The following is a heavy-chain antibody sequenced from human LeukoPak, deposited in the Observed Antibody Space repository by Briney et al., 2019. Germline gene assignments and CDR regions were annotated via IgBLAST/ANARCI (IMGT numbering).Heavy chain of an antibody. CDR2: INPNSGGT. V-gene: IGHV1-2*02. J-gene: IGHJ4*02. Sequence: GASVKVSCKASGYTFTGYYMHWVRQAPGQGLEWMGWINPNSGGTNYAQKFQGRVTMTRDTSISTAYMELSRLRSDDTAVYYCARGARYCSGGSCLRPKYYYDSSGYPDFDYWGQGTLVTVSS. D-gene: IGHD3-22*01. CDR3: ARGARYCSGGSCLRPKYYYDSSGYPDFDY. CDR1: GYTFTGYY.